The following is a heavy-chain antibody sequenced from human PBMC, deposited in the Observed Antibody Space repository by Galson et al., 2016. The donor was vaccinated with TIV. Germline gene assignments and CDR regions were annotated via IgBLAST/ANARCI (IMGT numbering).Heavy chain of an antibody. D-gene: IGHD3-10*01. J-gene: IGHJ5*02. CDR2: IKSDGSTT. V-gene: IGHV3-74*01. CDR1: GFTFSSYW. CDR3: TLGRFYDYDSGKFYNHHGFDP. Sequence: SLRLSCAASGFTFSSYWMYWVRQSPGKGLEWISRIKSDGSTTAYADSVKGRFTISRDNAKNTLYQQMNSLRAEDTAVYFWTLGRFYDYDSGKFYNHHGFDPWGQGTLFSVSS.